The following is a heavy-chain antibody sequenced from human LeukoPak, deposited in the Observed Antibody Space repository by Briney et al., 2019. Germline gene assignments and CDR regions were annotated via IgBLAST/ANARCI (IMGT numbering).Heavy chain of an antibody. CDR3: ANSISVAGTYAFNI. D-gene: IGHD6-19*01. J-gene: IGHJ3*02. V-gene: IGHV3-74*01. CDR2: INNDGSTT. Sequence: GGSLRLSCAASGFTFSTYWMHWVRQAPGKGLLWVSFINNDGSTTSYADSVRGRFTISRDNAKNTLYLQMNSLRDEDTAVYYCANSISVAGTYAFNIWGQGTMVTVSS. CDR1: GFTFSTYW.